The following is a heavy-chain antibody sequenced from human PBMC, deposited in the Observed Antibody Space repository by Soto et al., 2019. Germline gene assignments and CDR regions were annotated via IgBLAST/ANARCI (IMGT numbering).Heavy chain of an antibody. D-gene: IGHD3-9*01. CDR3: TTDPSGILTGYYDY. Sequence: GGSLRLSCAASGFTFSNAWMSWVRQAPGKGLEWVGRIKSKTDGGTTDYAAPVKGRFTISRDDSKNTLYLQMNSLKTEDTAVYYCTTDPSGILTGYYDYWGQGTLVTVSS. J-gene: IGHJ4*02. V-gene: IGHV3-15*01. CDR1: GFTFSNAW. CDR2: IKSKTDGGTT.